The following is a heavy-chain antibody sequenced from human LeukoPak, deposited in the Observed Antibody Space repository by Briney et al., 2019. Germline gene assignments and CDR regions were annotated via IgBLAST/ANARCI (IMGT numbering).Heavy chain of an antibody. CDR1: GFTFSSYW. D-gene: IGHD5-18*01. J-gene: IGHJ4*02. Sequence: GGSLRLSCAASGFTFSSYWMSWVRQAPGKGLEWVANIKQDGSEKYYVDSVKGRFTISRDNAKNSLYLQMNSPRAEDTAVYYCARDRLPGLFDYWGQGTLVTVSS. CDR2: IKQDGSEK. V-gene: IGHV3-7*01. CDR3: ARDRLPGLFDY.